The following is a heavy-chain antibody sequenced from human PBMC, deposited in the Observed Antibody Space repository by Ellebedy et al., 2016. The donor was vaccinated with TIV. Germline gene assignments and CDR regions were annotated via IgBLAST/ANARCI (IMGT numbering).Heavy chain of an antibody. CDR1: GFTFSSYA. Sequence: GGSLRLSXAASGFTFSSYAMHWVRQAPGKGLEWVAVISYDGSNKYYADSVKGRFTISRDNSKNTLYLQMNSLRAEDTAVYYCAKDPIVVVTATQDYWGQGTLVTVSS. D-gene: IGHD2-21*02. V-gene: IGHV3-30-3*01. CDR3: AKDPIVVVTATQDY. CDR2: ISYDGSNK. J-gene: IGHJ4*02.